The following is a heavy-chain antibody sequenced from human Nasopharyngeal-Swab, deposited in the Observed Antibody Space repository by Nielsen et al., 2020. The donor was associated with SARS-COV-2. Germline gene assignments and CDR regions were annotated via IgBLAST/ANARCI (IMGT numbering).Heavy chain of an antibody. V-gene: IGHV3-30*04. Sequence: GESLKISCAASGFTFSSYAMHWVRQAPGKGLEWVAVISYDGSNKYYADSVKGRFTISRDNSKNTLYLQMNSLRAEDTAVYYCARDNFGSSSWSQGTLDTVSS. CDR2: ISYDGSNK. J-gene: IGHJ5*02. CDR1: GFTFSSYA. CDR3: ARDNFGSSS. D-gene: IGHD6-13*01.